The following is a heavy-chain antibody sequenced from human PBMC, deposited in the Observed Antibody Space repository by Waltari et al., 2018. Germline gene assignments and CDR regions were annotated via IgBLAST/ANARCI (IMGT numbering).Heavy chain of an antibody. CDR3: ARDRGRGLYLDS. Sequence: QLQLQESGPGLVKPSGTLSLTCAVSGDSVSNGDLGSWVGQTPGKGLEWKGQGLVSGSTNYNPSFASRVSVAVDTSNNRFSLKVISATAADTGVYYCARDRGRGLYLDSWGPGTLVTVSP. V-gene: IGHV4-4*02. J-gene: IGHJ4*02. CDR2: GLVSGST. D-gene: IGHD2-15*01. CDR1: GDSVSNGDL.